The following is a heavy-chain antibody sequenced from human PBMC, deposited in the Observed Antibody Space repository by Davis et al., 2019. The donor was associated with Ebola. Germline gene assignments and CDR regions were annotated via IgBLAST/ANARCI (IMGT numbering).Heavy chain of an antibody. V-gene: IGHV3-74*01. CDR3: ASGGAGEGQRDY. Sequence: PGGSLRLSCAASGFTFSSYWMHWVRQAPGKGLVWVSRINSDGSSTSYADSVKGRFTISRDNAKNTLYLQMNSLRAEDTAVYYCASGGAGEGQRDYWGQGTLVTVSS. CDR1: GFTFSSYW. CDR2: INSDGSST. D-gene: IGHD3-10*01. J-gene: IGHJ4*02.